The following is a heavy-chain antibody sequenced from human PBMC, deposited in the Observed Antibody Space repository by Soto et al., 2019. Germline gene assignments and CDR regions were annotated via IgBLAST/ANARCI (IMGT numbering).Heavy chain of an antibody. V-gene: IGHV1-69*13. Sequence: SVKVSCKASGGTFSSYAISWVRQAPGQGLEWMGGIIPIFGTANYAQKFQGRVTITADESTSTAYMELSSLRSEDTAVYYCARGTAPMPKFWSGVANFDPWGQGTLVTVYS. J-gene: IGHJ5*02. CDR3: ARGTAPMPKFWSGVANFDP. CDR2: IIPIFGTA. D-gene: IGHD3-3*01. CDR1: GGTFSSYA.